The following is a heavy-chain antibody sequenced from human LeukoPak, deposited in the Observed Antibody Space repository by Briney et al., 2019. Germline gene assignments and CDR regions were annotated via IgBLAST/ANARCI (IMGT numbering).Heavy chain of an antibody. CDR1: GYTFTGYY. V-gene: IGHV1-2*06. D-gene: IGHD1-26*01. CDR3: AREVGYSSSYYGRFDP. J-gene: IGHJ5*02. CDR2: VNANNGDT. Sequence: ASVKVSCKASGYTFTGYYIHWVRQAPGQGLERMGRVNANNGDTKYAQKFQGRVTMTRDTSISTAYMELASLRSDDTAVFYCAREVGYSSSYYGRFDPWGQGTLVIVSS.